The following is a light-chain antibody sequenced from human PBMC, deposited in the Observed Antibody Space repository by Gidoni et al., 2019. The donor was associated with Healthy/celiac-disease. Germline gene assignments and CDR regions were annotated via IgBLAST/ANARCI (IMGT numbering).Light chain of an antibody. CDR2: DAS. V-gene: IGKV3-11*01. CDR3: QQRSDWTPTIT. J-gene: IGKJ5*01. CDR1: QSASSS. Sequence: EIVLAESPATLSLSPGARATLSCRASQSASSSLAWYQQKPGQAPRLLIYDASNRATGIPARFSGSGSGTDVTLTISILESEDFAVSYCQQRSDWTPTITFGQGTRLEIK.